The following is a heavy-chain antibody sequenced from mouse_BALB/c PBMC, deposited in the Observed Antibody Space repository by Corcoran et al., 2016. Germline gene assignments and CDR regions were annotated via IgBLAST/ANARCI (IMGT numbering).Heavy chain of an antibody. CDR2: INPYNGGT. D-gene: IGHD1-1*01. CDR3: ARGGTTVVATSRYYAMDY. CDR1: GYSFTGYT. V-gene: IGHV1-18*01. J-gene: IGHJ4*01. Sequence: EVQLQKSGPELVKPGASMKISCKASGYSFTGYTMNWVKQSHGKNLEWIGLINPYNGGTSYNQKFKGKATLTVDKSSSTAYMELLSLTSEDSAVYYCARGGTTVVATSRYYAMDYWGQGTAVTVSS.